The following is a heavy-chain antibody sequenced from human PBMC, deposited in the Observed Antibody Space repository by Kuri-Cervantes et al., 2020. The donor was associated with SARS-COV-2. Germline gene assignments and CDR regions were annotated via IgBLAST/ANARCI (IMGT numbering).Heavy chain of an antibody. CDR2: IYTSGST. CDR1: GGSISSYY. CDR3: ARLTGATVTSYMDV. J-gene: IGHJ6*03. Sequence: SETLSLTCTVSGGSISSYYWSWIRQPAGKGLEWIGRIYTSGSTNYNPSLKSRVTMSVDTSKNQFSLKLSSVTAADTAVYYCARLTGATVTSYMDVWGKGTTVTVSS. V-gene: IGHV4-4*07. D-gene: IGHD4-11*01.